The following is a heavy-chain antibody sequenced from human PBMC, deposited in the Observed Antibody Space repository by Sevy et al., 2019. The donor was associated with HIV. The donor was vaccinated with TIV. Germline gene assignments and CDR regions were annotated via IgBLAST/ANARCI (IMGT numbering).Heavy chain of an antibody. Sequence: GGSLRLSCAAAAFIFNSHAMSWVRQAPGKGLEWVSTISGSGGYTYYADSVKGRFTISRDNSKNTVDLQMNSLRAEDTAVYYCTNRGVVIITGFDYWGQGTLVTVSS. J-gene: IGHJ4*02. D-gene: IGHD1-20*01. CDR2: ISGSGGYT. CDR3: TNRGVVIITGFDY. CDR1: AFIFNSHA. V-gene: IGHV3-23*01.